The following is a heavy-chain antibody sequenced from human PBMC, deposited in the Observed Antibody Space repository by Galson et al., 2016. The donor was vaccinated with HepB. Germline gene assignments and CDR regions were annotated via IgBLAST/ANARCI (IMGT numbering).Heavy chain of an antibody. CDR2: IYSGGST. CDR3: ARDNTGYDSDWVFYYYGLGV. D-gene: IGHD6-19*01. Sequence: SLRLSCAASGLTVSTNYMRWVRQAPGKGLEWVSVIYSGGSTYYADSVKGRFTISRDNSKNKLYLQMNSLRAQDTAVYYCARDNTGYDSDWVFYYYGLGVWGQGTTVTVSS. J-gene: IGHJ6*02. CDR1: GLTVSTNY. V-gene: IGHV3-53*01.